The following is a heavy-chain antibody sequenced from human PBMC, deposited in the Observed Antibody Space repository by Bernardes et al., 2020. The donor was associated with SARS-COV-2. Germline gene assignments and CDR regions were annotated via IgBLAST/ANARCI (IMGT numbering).Heavy chain of an antibody. CDR1: GFTFRSYA. Sequence: GGSLRLSCAASGFTFRSYAMHWVRKAPGKGLEWVAVISYDGSNKYYADSVKGRFTISRDNSKNTLYLQMNSLRAEDTAVYYCARPPSGYYFDWFDPWGQGTLVTVSS. CDR3: ARPPSGYYFDWFDP. D-gene: IGHD3-22*01. CDR2: ISYDGSNK. J-gene: IGHJ5*02. V-gene: IGHV3-30-3*01.